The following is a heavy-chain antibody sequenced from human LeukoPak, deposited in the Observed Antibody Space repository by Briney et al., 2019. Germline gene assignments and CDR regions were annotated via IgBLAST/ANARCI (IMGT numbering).Heavy chain of an antibody. Sequence: PSETLSLTCTVSAGSLTSYHGRWIRQPAGKGLEWIGRIYNTGSTKYNPSLKSRVSMSVDTSMNQFSLKLNSVTAADTAVYYCARDQGPTISAAGLFDYWGQGILATVSS. J-gene: IGHJ4*02. V-gene: IGHV4-4*07. CDR2: IYNTGST. CDR1: AGSLTSYH. CDR3: ARDQGPTISAAGLFDY. D-gene: IGHD6-13*01.